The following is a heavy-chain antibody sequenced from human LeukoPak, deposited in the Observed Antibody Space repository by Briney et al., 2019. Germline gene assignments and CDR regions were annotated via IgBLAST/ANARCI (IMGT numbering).Heavy chain of an antibody. CDR1: GYTFTSYV. CDR2: MNPNSGNT. V-gene: IGHV1-8*03. J-gene: IGHJ3*02. Sequence: ASVKVSCKASGYTFTSYVINWVRQATGQGLEWMGWMNPNSGNTVYAQKFQGRVTITRNTSISTAYMELSSLRPEDTAVYYCAKAHDSSGYWGSDAFDIWGQGTMVTASS. D-gene: IGHD3-22*01. CDR3: AKAHDSSGYWGSDAFDI.